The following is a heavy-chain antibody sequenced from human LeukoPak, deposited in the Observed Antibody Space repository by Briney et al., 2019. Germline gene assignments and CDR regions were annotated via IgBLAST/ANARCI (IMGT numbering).Heavy chain of an antibody. V-gene: IGHV4-34*01. CDR1: GGSFSGYY. J-gene: IGHJ5*02. D-gene: IGHD6-13*01. CDR2: INHSGST. CDR3: ARAVAAAGTVGWFDP. Sequence: PSETLSLTCAVYGGSFSGYYWSWIRQPPGKGLEWIGEINHSGSTNYNPSLKSRVTISVDTSKNQFSLKLSSVTAADTAVYYCARAVAAAGTVGWFDPWGQGTLVTVSS.